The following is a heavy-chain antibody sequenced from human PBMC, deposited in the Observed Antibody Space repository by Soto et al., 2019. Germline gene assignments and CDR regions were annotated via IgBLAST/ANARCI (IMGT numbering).Heavy chain of an antibody. CDR1: VFTFSSYV. D-gene: IGHD2-2*01. CDR2: ISYDGSNK. V-gene: IGHV3-30*18. CDR3: AKDRVVVPAAIASPNSPLGY. J-gene: IGHJ4*02. Sequence: QVQLVESVGCVVQPGRSLRLSCAASVFTFSSYVMHWVRHSPGKGLEWVAVISYDGSNKYYADSVKGRFTISRDNSKNTLYLQMNSLRAEDTAVYYCAKDRVVVPAAIASPNSPLGYWGQGTLVTVSS.